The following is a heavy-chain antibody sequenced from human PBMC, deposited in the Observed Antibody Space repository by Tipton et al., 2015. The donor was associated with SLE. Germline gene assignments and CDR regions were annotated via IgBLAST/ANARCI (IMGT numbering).Heavy chain of an antibody. Sequence: QLVQSGAEVKKPGASVKVSCKASGYTFTSYGISWVRQAPGQGLEWMGWISAYNGNTNYAQKLQGRVTMTTDTSTSTAYMELRSLRSDDTAVYYCARVGYYDFWSGSHYYYYYMDVWGKVTTVTVSS. J-gene: IGHJ6*03. V-gene: IGHV1-18*01. CDR1: GYTFTSYG. CDR2: ISAYNGNT. D-gene: IGHD3-3*01. CDR3: ARVGYYDFWSGSHYYYYYMDV.